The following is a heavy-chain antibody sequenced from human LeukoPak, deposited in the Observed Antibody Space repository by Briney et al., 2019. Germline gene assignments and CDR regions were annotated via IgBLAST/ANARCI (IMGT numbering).Heavy chain of an antibody. CDR1: EFTFSSYS. Sequence: GSLRLSCAASEFTFSSYSMNWVRQAPGKGLEWVSYITNSGNSKSYADSVKGRFTISRDNAKNSLYVQMNSLRPEDTALYYCARGGYDILTGYYTDFDYWGQGTLVTVSS. CDR3: ARGGYDILTGYYTDFDY. J-gene: IGHJ4*02. D-gene: IGHD3-9*01. CDR2: ITNSGNSK. V-gene: IGHV3-48*04.